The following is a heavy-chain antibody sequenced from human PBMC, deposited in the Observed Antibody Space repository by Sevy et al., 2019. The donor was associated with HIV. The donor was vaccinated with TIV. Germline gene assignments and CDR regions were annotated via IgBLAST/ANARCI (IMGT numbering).Heavy chain of an antibody. J-gene: IGHJ4*02. CDR3: AREALSGRNFDY. CDR2: IGTAGDT. D-gene: IGHD3-10*01. V-gene: IGHV3-13*01. CDR1: GFTFSSYD. Sequence: GGSLRLSCAASGFTFSSYDMHWVRQATGKGLEWVSAIGTAGDTYYPGSVKGRFTISRENAKNSLYLQMNSLRAGDTAVYYCAREALSGRNFDYWGQGTLVTVSS.